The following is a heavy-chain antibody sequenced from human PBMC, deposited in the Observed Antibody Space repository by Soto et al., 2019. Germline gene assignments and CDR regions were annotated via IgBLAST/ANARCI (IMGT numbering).Heavy chain of an antibody. CDR1: SDSISSDF. V-gene: IGHV4-59*12. J-gene: IGHJ6*02. Sequence: SETLSRTYTVSSDSISSDFWSWIRQPPGKGLEWIGYIYYSGSTNYNPSLRSRVTISIDTSRNQFSLNLTSVTAADTAVYYCARAPQGPSPRWVLWGQATTLTVSS. CDR3: ARAPQGPSPRWVL. D-gene: IGHD3-16*01. CDR2: IYYSGST.